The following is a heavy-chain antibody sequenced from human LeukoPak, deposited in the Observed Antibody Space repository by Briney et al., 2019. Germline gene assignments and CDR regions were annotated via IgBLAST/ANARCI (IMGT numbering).Heavy chain of an antibody. CDR2: ILYDGSNK. Sequence: GRSLRLSCAASGFTFSSYGMHWVRQVPGKGLDWVAFILYDGSNKYYADSVKGRFTISRDNSKNTLYLQMNSLRAEDTAVYYCAKDPHDYSNYLNWFDPWGQGTLVTVSS. D-gene: IGHD4-11*01. V-gene: IGHV3-30*02. J-gene: IGHJ5*02. CDR1: GFTFSSYG. CDR3: AKDPHDYSNYLNWFDP.